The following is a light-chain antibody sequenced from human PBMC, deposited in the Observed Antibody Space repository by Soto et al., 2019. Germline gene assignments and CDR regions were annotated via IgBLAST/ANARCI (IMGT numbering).Light chain of an antibody. Sequence: DIQMTQSPSTLSASVGDRVTITCRASQNINQWLAWYQQKPGKAPKILIYDASRLESGVPSRFSGSGSGTEFTIPISRLQHADFAAYYCQQYNSSSPTFGGGTKVEIK. CDR3: QQYNSSSPT. J-gene: IGKJ4*01. CDR2: DAS. CDR1: QNINQW. V-gene: IGKV1-5*01.